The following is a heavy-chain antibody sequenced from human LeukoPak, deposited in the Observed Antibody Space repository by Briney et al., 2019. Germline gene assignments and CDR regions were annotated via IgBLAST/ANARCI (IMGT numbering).Heavy chain of an antibody. V-gene: IGHV4-30-2*01. J-gene: IGHJ4*02. CDR1: GGSISSGGYY. CDR2: IYHSGST. D-gene: IGHD6-19*01. Sequence: PSQTLSLTCTVSGGSISSGGYYWSWIRQPPGKGLEWIGYIYHSGSTYYNPSLKSRVTISVDRSKNQFSLKLSSVTAADTAVYYCARHSVVAVAGTFDYWGQGTLVTVSS. CDR3: ARHSVVAVAGTFDY.